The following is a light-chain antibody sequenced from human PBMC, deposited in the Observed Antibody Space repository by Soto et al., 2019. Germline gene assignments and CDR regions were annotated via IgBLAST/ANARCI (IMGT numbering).Light chain of an antibody. CDR1: QSISSW. J-gene: IGKJ4*01. Sequence: DIQMTQSPSTLPASVGDRVTITCRASQSISSWLAWYQQKPGKAPKLLIYKASSLETGVPSRFSGSGSGTEFTLTISSLQPDDFATYYCQQYNSYPLTFGGGTKVEIK. V-gene: IGKV1-5*03. CDR3: QQYNSYPLT. CDR2: KAS.